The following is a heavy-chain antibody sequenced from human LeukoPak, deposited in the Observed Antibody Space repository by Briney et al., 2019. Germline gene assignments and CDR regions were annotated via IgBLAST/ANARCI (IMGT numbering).Heavy chain of an antibody. D-gene: IGHD5-12*01. CDR2: ITTSSTV. Sequence: GGSLRLSCAASGLTFVNYGANWVRQAPGNGLEWVSYITTSSTVYYADSVKGRFTISRDNSKNTLYLQMNSLRAEDTAVYYCAKDLDIVATITGNWGQGTLVTVSS. CDR1: GLTFVNYG. V-gene: IGHV3-48*01. CDR3: AKDLDIVATITGN. J-gene: IGHJ4*02.